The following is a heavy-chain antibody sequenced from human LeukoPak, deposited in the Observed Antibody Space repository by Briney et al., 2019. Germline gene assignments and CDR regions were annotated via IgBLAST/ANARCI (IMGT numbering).Heavy chain of an antibody. CDR1: GGSIGSNY. D-gene: IGHD2-15*01. V-gene: IGHV4-59*01. CDR3: ASFQYSGEGRFDP. CDR2: IHDSGST. Sequence: PSETLSLTCTVSGGSIGSNYWTWIRQPPGKGLEWIAYIHDSGSTDYNPSLKSRVTISVETSKNQFSLKLSSVTAADTAVYYCASFQYSGEGRFDPWGQGALVTVSS. J-gene: IGHJ5*02.